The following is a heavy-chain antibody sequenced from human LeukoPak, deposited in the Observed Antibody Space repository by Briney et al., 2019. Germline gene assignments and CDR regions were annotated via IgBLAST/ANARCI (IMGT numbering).Heavy chain of an antibody. Sequence: GSLRLSCAASGFTLSSYAMSWVRQAPGKGLEWVSAISGNGDSAYYADSVKGRLTISRDNSKNPLYLQMNSLRAEDTAVYNCARGRGSYSLDYWGQGTLVTVSS. CDR2: ISGNGDSA. V-gene: IGHV3-23*01. J-gene: IGHJ4*02. CDR3: ARGRGSYSLDY. CDR1: GFTLSSYA. D-gene: IGHD3-10*01.